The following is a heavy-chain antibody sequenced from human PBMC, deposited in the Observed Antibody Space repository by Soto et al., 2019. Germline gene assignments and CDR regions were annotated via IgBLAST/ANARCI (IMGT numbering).Heavy chain of an antibody. J-gene: IGHJ4*02. CDR2: ISYDGSNK. V-gene: IGHV3-30*18. CDR3: AKDMISSGYFDY. CDR1: GFTFRNYG. D-gene: IGHD3-22*01. Sequence: GGSQRLSCAASGFTFRNYGMHWVRPAPGEGLEWVAVISYDGSNKYYADSVKGRFTISRDNSKNTLYLQMNSLRAEDTAVYYCAKDMISSGYFDYWGQGTLVTVSS.